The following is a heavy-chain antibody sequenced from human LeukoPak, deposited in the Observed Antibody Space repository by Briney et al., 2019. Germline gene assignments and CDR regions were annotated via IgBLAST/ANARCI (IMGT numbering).Heavy chain of an antibody. CDR3: ARDYYYDSSGYCPFDY. CDR2: ISAYNGNT. D-gene: IGHD3-22*01. V-gene: IGHV1-18*01. J-gene: IGHJ4*02. Sequence: ASVKVSCKASGYTFTSYGISWVRQAPGQGLEWMGWISAYNGNTNYAQKLQGRVTMTTDTSTNTVYMELRSLRADDTAVYYCARDYYYDSSGYCPFDYWGQGTLVTVSS. CDR1: GYTFTSYG.